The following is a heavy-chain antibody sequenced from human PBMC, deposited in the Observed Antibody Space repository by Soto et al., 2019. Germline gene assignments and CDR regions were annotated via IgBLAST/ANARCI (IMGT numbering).Heavy chain of an antibody. Sequence: QVHLQQWGAGRLKPSETLSLTCAVYGGSFSGYYWNWIRQPPGRGLEWIGEINRSGSTNYNPSLQRRVYISLGKSNNQLSLNRSSVTAADTAVYYCARGRGDGYNQDWYFDLCGRGTLVTVSS. D-gene: IGHD3-10*01. CDR1: GGSFSGYY. V-gene: IGHV4-34*02. CDR3: ARGRGDGYNQDWYFDL. CDR2: INRSGST. J-gene: IGHJ2*01.